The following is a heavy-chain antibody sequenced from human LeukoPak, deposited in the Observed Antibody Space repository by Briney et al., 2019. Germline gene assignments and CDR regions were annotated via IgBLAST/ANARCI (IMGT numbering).Heavy chain of an antibody. CDR3: AGGYIYGSTYYYMDV. J-gene: IGHJ6*03. CDR1: GGSISSYY. Sequence: SETLSLTCTVSGGSISSYYWSWIRQPPGKRLEWIGYIYYSGSTNYNPSLKSRVTISVDTSKNQFSLKLSSVTAADTAVYYCAGGYIYGSTYYYMDVWGKGTTVTISS. D-gene: IGHD5-18*01. CDR2: IYYSGST. V-gene: IGHV4-59*01.